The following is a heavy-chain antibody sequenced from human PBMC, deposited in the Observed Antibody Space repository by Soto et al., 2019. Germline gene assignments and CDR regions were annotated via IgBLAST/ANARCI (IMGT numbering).Heavy chain of an antibody. CDR2: ISPYNGGT. D-gene: IGHD2-15*01. Sequence: QVQLVQSGAEVKKPGASVKVSCKTSGYTFSNYGVTWVRQAPGQGLEWMGWISPYNGGTDYAQSVQGRVTMTTDTSTSTAYMELRSLRSDDTAVYYCARGGVGNCSGGRCPRNWFDPWGQGTLVTVSS. V-gene: IGHV1-18*01. J-gene: IGHJ5*02. CDR3: ARGGVGNCSGGRCPRNWFDP. CDR1: GYTFSNYG.